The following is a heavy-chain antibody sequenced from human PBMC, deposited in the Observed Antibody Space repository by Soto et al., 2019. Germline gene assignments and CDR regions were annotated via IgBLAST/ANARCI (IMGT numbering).Heavy chain of an antibody. Sequence: EVQLLESGGGLVQPGGSLRLSCAASGFTFSSYAMSWVRQAPGKGLEWVSAISGSGGSTYYADSVKGRFTISRDNSKNTLYLQMNSLRAEDTAVYYCAKDARGYSYGYLGDFDYWGQGTLVTVSS. CDR3: AKDARGYSYGYLGDFDY. D-gene: IGHD5-18*01. CDR2: ISGSGGST. V-gene: IGHV3-23*01. CDR1: GFTFSSYA. J-gene: IGHJ4*02.